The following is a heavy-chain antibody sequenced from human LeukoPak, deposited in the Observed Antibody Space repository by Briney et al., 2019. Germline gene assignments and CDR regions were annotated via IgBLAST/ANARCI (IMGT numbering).Heavy chain of an antibody. Sequence: SETLSLTCAVSGYSISSGYFWGWIRQPPGKGLEWIGSIYHSGTTYYNPSLKSRVTISIDTSKTHFSLKLSSVTAVDTAVYYCARHGRDVLTHNDYWGQGTLVAVSS. J-gene: IGHJ4*02. CDR1: GYSISSGYF. CDR2: IYHSGTT. D-gene: IGHD3-9*01. V-gene: IGHV4-38-2*01. CDR3: ARHGRDVLTHNDY.